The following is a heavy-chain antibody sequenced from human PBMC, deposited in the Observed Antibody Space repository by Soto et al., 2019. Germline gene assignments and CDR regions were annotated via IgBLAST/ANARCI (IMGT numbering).Heavy chain of an antibody. CDR1: GGTFSSYT. CDR2: ISSSGYI. V-gene: IGHV3-21*01. D-gene: IGHD2-15*01. Sequence: ASVKVSCKASGGTFSSYTINWVRQAPGKRLEWLSSISSSGYIFSTDSVRGRFTISRDNAKNSVYLQINSLRAEDTAVYFCARDCSGGSCYPGMDVWGQGTTVTVSS. J-gene: IGHJ6*02. CDR3: ARDCSGGSCYPGMDV.